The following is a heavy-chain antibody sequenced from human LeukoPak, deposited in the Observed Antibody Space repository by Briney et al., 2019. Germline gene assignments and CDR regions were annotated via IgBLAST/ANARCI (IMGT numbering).Heavy chain of an antibody. V-gene: IGHV1-2*06. D-gene: IGHD5-18*01. J-gene: IGHJ4*02. CDR2: INPNSGGT. CDR3: ARVLTAMVIMSGYDVFDY. Sequence: ASVKVSCKASGYTFTGYYMHWVRQAPGQGLEWMGRINPNSGGTNYAQKFQGRVTMTRDTSISTAYMELSRLRSDDTAVYYCARVLTAMVIMSGYDVFDYWGQGTLVTVSS. CDR1: GYTFTGYY.